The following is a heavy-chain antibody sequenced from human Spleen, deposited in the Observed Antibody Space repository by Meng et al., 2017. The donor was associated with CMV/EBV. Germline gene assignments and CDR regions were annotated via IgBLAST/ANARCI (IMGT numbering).Heavy chain of an antibody. CDR2: IYYSGST. CDR3: VGLYSGYAYFDY. V-gene: IGHV4-59*12. J-gene: IGHJ4*02. D-gene: IGHD5-12*01. Sequence: GSLRLSCTVSGGSISTYYWSWIRQPPGKGLEWIGYIYYSGSTNYNPSLKSRVTISVDTSKNQFSLKLSSVTAADTAVFYCVGLYSGYAYFDYWGQGTLVTVSS. CDR1: GGSISTYY.